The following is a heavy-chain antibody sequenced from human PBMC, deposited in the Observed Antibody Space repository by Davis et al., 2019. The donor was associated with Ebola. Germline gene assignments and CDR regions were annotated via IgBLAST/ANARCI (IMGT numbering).Heavy chain of an antibody. D-gene: IGHD5-12*01. Sequence: MPSETLSLTCTVSGGSISSYYWSWIRQPPGKGLEWIGYIYYSGSTNYNPSLKSRVTISVDTSKNQFSLKLSSVTAADTAVYYCARLADSGYDNLYYYYGMDVWGQGTTVTVSS. CDR3: ARLADSGYDNLYYYYGMDV. J-gene: IGHJ6*02. CDR1: GGSISSYY. CDR2: IYYSGST. V-gene: IGHV4-59*08.